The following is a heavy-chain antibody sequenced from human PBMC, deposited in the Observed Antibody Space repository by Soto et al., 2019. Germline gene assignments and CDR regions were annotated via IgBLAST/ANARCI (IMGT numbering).Heavy chain of an antibody. CDR2: ISNDVRNI. J-gene: IGHJ4*02. CDR3: VKDSLGGMTPVFMPGPD. CDR1: GLTFSTYG. Sequence: VQLVESGGGVVQPGRSLRLSCGASGLTFSTYGFHWVRQAPGKGLEWVAVISNDVRNIHYAESVKGRFTISRDNSKNTLYLQMNSLRPNDPAVYYCVKDSLGGMTPVFMPGPDWGQGTLVTVSS. V-gene: IGHV3-30*18. D-gene: IGHD2-2*01.